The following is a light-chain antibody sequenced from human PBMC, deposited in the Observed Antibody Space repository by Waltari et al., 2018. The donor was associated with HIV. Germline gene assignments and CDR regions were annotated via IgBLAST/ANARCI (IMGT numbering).Light chain of an antibody. V-gene: IGLV2-11*01. CDR2: DVT. Sequence: QSALPQPRSVSGSPGQSVTMSCTGTNSDVGAYNFVSWYQQYPGKAPRLIVHDVTQRPAGVPERFSGSKSGNTASLTISGLQAEDEADYYCCSYAGSYTWVFGEGTKLTVL. CDR1: NSDVGAYNF. J-gene: IGLJ3*02. CDR3: CSYAGSYTWV.